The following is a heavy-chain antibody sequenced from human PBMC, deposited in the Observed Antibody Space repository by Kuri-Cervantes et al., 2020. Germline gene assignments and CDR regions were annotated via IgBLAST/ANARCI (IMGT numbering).Heavy chain of an antibody. CDR2: ISAYNGNT. CDR3: ARDEDGFGEYGMDV. Sequence: ASVKVSCKASGYTFTSYGISWVRQAPGQGLEWMGWISAYNGNTNYAQKLQGRVTMTTDTSTSTAYMEVRSLRSDDTAVYYCARDEDGFGEYGMDVWGQGTTVTVSS. D-gene: IGHD3-10*01. V-gene: IGHV1-18*01. CDR1: GYTFTSYG. J-gene: IGHJ6*02.